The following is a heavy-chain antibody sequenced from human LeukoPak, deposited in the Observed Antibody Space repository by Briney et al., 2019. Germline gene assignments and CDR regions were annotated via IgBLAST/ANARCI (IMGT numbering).Heavy chain of an antibody. D-gene: IGHD6-13*01. J-gene: IGHJ4*02. Sequence: PSETLSLTCTVSGGSISSGSYYWSWIRQPAGKGLEWIGRIYTSGSTNYNPSLKSRVTISVDTSKNQFSLKLSSVTAADTAVYYCARHGAQAAGINFDYWGQGTLVTVSS. CDR1: GGSISSGSYY. V-gene: IGHV4-61*02. CDR3: ARHGAQAAGINFDY. CDR2: IYTSGST.